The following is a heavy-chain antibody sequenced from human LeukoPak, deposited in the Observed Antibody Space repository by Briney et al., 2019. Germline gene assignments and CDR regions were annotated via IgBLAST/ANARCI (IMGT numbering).Heavy chain of an antibody. CDR3: ARGRYSSSPEYFDY. Sequence: PSETLSLTCTVSGGSISSYYWSWIRQPAGKGLEWIGRIYTSGSTNYNPSLKSRVNISVDKSKNPFSLKLSSVTAADTAVYYCARGRYSSSPEYFDYWGQGTLVTVSS. CDR1: GGSISSYY. J-gene: IGHJ4*02. CDR2: IYTSGST. D-gene: IGHD6-6*01. V-gene: IGHV4-4*07.